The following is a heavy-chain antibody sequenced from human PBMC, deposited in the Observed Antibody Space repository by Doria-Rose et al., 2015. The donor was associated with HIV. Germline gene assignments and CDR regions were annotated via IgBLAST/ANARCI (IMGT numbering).Heavy chain of an antibody. V-gene: IGHV2-26*01. CDR3: ARIKSSRWYHKYYFDF. J-gene: IGHJ4*02. CDR1: GVSLSSPGMG. Sequence: QVTLKESGPVLVKPTETLTLTCTVSGVSLSSPGMGVSWIRQPQGKALEWLANMFSDDERSYNTSLKSRLTISRGTSKGQVVLTMTDMDPVDTATYYCARIKSSRWYHKYYFDFWGQGTLVIVSA. D-gene: IGHD6-13*01. CDR2: MFSDDER.